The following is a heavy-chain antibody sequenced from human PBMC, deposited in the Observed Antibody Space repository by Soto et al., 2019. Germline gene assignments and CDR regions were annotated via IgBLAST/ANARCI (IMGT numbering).Heavy chain of an antibody. CDR1: GIIFEAHA. CDR2: IWYGGTT. CDR3: VRVRNNADKRLYV. J-gene: IGHJ6*02. V-gene: IGHV3-33*01. D-gene: IGHD2-8*01. Sequence: QEVLVESGGGVVRPGTSLRLSCVTSGIIFEAHAFHWVRQAPGKGLKWVALIWYGGTTYYEDSVQGRFSISIHNSRKKVFLQMNHPRPDDSGVYYFVRVRNNADKRLYVWGQGTTVSVSS.